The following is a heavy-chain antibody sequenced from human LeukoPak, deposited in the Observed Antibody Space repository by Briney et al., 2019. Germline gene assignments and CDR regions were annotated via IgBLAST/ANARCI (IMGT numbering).Heavy chain of an antibody. Sequence: GGSLRLSCTVSGFTVSSNSMSWVRQAPGKGLEWVSFIYSDNTHYSDSVKGRFTISRDNSKNTLYLQMNSLRAEGTAVYYCARRAGAYSRPYDYWGQGTLVTVSS. J-gene: IGHJ4*02. V-gene: IGHV3-53*01. D-gene: IGHD4/OR15-4a*01. CDR1: GFTVSSNS. CDR3: ARRAGAYSRPYDY. CDR2: IYSDNT.